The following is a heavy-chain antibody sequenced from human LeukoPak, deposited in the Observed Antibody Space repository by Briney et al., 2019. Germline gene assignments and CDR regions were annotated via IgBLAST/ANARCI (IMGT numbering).Heavy chain of an antibody. CDR1: GFTFSSYA. Sequence: PGGSLRLSCAASGFTFSSYAMSWVRQAPGKGLEWVSATSGSGGSTYYADSVKGRFTISRDNSKNTLYLQMNSLRAEDTAVYYCAKDRDYGDSLDAFDTWGQGTMVTVSS. CDR3: AKDRDYGDSLDAFDT. CDR2: TSGSGGST. D-gene: IGHD4-17*01. V-gene: IGHV3-23*01. J-gene: IGHJ3*02.